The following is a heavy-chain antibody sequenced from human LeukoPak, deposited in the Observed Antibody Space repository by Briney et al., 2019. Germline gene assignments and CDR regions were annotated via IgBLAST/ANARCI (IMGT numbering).Heavy chain of an antibody. CDR2: IDGTSAYI. D-gene: IGHD3-3*01. CDR3: ARVWSGYCDS. J-gene: IGHJ4*02. V-gene: IGHV3-21*06. Sequence: GSLRLSCAASGFTFRSYTMNWVRQAPGKGLEWVSSIDGTSAYIYYSDSAKGRFTVSRDNAQNSLYLQMNSLRPEDTAVYFCARVWSGYCDSWGQGTLVIVS. CDR1: GFTFRSYT.